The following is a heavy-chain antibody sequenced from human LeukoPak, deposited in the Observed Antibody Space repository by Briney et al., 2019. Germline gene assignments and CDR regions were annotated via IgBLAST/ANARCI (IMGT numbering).Heavy chain of an antibody. V-gene: IGHV1-2*02. D-gene: IGHD3-22*01. J-gene: IGHJ6*03. CDR3: ARDVGETGVYYYDSSGYYYYYYYYMDV. CDR2: INPKSGGT. CDR1: GNTFSGYY. Sequence: ASVKVSCKASGNTFSGYYMHWVRQAPGQGLEWMGWINPKSGGTNYAQKFQGRVTMTGDTSISTAYMDLSSLRSDDTAVYYCARDVGETGVYYYDSSGYYYYYYYYMDVWGKGTTVTISS.